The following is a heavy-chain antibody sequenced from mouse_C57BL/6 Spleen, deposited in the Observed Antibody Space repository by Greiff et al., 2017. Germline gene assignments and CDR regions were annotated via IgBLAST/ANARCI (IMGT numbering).Heavy chain of an antibody. V-gene: IGHV2-6-1*01. CDR2: IWSDGST. CDR3: ARQKDYGKFYAMDY. D-gene: IGHD1-1*01. Sequence: VMLVESGPGLVAPSQSLSITCTVSGFSLTSYGVHWVRQPPGKGLEWLVVIWSDGSTTSNSGRKSRLSISKDNSKSQVFLKMNSLQTDDTAMYYCARQKDYGKFYAMDYWGQGTSVTVSA. J-gene: IGHJ4*01. CDR1: GFSLTSYG.